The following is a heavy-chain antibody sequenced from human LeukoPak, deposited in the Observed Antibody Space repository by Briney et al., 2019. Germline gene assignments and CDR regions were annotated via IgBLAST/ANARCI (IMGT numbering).Heavy chain of an antibody. V-gene: IGHV3-23*01. CDR3: AKDPTRIQQWVFDY. CDR2: ISGGGAST. D-gene: IGHD5-18*01. Sequence: GGSLRLSCAASGLTFSNYAMSRVRQAPGKGLEWVSSISGGGASTYYADSVKGRFTISRDNSKDTLFLQMNGLRAEDTALYYCAKDPTRIQQWVFDYWGQGTLVTVSS. J-gene: IGHJ4*02. CDR1: GLTFSNYA.